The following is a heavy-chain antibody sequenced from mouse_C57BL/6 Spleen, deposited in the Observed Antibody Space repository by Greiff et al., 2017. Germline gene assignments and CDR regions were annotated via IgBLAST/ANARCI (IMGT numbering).Heavy chain of an antibody. CDR2: IDPSDSST. D-gene: IGHD4-1*01. CDR3: ATGTFFFFAY. J-gene: IGHJ3*01. Sequence: QVQLQQPGAELVKPGASVKLSCKASGYTFTSYWMQWVKQRPGQGLEWIGEIDPSDSSTNYNQKFKGQATLTVDTSSSTAYMQLSSLTSEASAVYSCATGTFFFFAYWGQGTLVTVSA. V-gene: IGHV1-50*01. CDR1: GYTFTSYW.